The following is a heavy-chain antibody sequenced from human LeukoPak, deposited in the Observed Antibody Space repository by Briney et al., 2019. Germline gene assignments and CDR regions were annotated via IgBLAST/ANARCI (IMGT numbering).Heavy chain of an antibody. Sequence: SETLSLTCSVSGGSISSSSYYWGWIRQPPGKGLEWIGSIYYSGFTYYNPSLKSRVTISVDTSKNQSSLKLSSLTAADTAVYYSARRRETTLSHFDFWGQGTLVTVSS. CDR2: IYYSGFT. J-gene: IGHJ4*02. D-gene: IGHD4-17*01. V-gene: IGHV4-39*01. CDR3: ARRRETTLSHFDF. CDR1: GGSISSSSYY.